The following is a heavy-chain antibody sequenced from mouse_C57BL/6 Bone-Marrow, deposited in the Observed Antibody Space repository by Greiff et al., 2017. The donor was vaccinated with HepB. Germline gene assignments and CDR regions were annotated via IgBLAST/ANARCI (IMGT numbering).Heavy chain of an antibody. CDR1: GYTFTSYW. D-gene: IGHD2-3*01. V-gene: IGHV1-64*01. CDR3: ARLAYDGYYCWFAY. CDR2: IHPNSGST. Sequence: QVQLQQPGAELVKPGASVKLSCKASGYTFTSYWMHWVKQRPGQGLEWIGMIHPNSGSTNYNEKFKSKATLTVDKSSSTAYMQLSSLTSEDSAVYYCARLAYDGYYCWFAYWGQGTLVTVSA. J-gene: IGHJ3*01.